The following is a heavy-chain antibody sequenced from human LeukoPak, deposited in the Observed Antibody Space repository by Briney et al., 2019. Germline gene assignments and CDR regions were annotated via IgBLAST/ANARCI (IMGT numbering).Heavy chain of an antibody. J-gene: IGHJ4*02. CDR1: GFTFRNYG. D-gene: IGHD6-19*01. CDR2: ISFDGSNK. V-gene: IGHV3-30*18. Sequence: PGRSLRLSCAASGFTFRNYGIQWVRQAPGKGLEWVALISFDGSNKYYADSVKGRFTISRDNSKDTLYLQMNSLRAEDTAVYYCAKDPSSGWYGLCDYWGQGTLVTVSS. CDR3: AKDPSSGWYGLCDY.